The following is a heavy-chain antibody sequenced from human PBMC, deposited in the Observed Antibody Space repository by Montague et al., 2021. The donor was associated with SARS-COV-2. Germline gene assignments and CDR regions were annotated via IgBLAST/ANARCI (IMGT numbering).Heavy chain of an antibody. CDR2: IKQSGST. Sequence: SETLSLTCGVYGGTFGDDHWSWIRQPPGKGLEWIRDIKQSGSTNXNPSLKSRVTISVDTSRNQFSLKLTSVTAADTAVYFCARGHLSVSMIVVVFTSASYYFDYWGQGALVTVSS. CDR1: GGTFGDDH. V-gene: IGHV4-34*01. D-gene: IGHD3-22*01. J-gene: IGHJ4*02. CDR3: ARGHLSVSMIVVVFTSASYYFDY.